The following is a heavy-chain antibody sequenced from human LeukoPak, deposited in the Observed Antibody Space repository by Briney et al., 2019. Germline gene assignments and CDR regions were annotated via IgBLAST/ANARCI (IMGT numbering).Heavy chain of an antibody. V-gene: IGHV3-48*01. Sequence: GGSLRLSCAASGFTFSSYSMNWVRQAPGKGLEWVSYISSSSSTIYYADSVKGRFTISRDNAKNSLYLQMNSLRAEDTAVYYCARDSGYYDSSGYSEFDYWGQGTLVTVSS. CDR1: GFTFSSYS. J-gene: IGHJ4*02. CDR2: ISSSSSTI. D-gene: IGHD3-22*01. CDR3: ARDSGYYDSSGYSEFDY.